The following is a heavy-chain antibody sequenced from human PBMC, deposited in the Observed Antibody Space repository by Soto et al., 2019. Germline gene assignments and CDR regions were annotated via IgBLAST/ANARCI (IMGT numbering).Heavy chain of an antibody. D-gene: IGHD3-22*01. V-gene: IGHV4-59*01. CDR2: IYYSGST. Sequence: SETLSLTCTVSGGSISSYYWSWIRQPPGKGLEWIGYIYYSGSTNYNPSLKSRVTISVDTSKNQFSLKLSSATAADTAVYYCARESRVDYYDSSGYYYGDYFDYWGQGTLVTVSS. CDR1: GGSISSYY. CDR3: ARESRVDYYDSSGYYYGDYFDY. J-gene: IGHJ4*02.